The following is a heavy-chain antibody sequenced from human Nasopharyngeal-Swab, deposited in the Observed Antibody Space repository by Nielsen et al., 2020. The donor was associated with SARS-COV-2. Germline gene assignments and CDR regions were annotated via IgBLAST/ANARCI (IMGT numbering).Heavy chain of an antibody. D-gene: IGHD3-22*01. CDR2: ISSSSSYI. V-gene: IGHV3-21*01. CDR3: ARALNYDSSGYYYDAFDI. J-gene: IGHJ3*02. Sequence: GESLKISCAASGFTFSSYAMSWVRQAPGKGLEWVSSISSSSSYIYYADSVKGRFTISRDNAKNSLYLQMNSLRAEDTAVYYCARALNYDSSGYYYDAFDIWGQGTMVTVSS. CDR1: GFTFSSYA.